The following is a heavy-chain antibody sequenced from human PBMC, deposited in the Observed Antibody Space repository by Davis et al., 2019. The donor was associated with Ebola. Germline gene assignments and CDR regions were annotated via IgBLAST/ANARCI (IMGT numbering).Heavy chain of an antibody. J-gene: IGHJ5*02. Sequence: ASVKVSCKASGYTFSNYAIHWVRQAPAQRLEWMGWINAGNNNTKYSQKFQGRVTITRDTSASTAYMELSSLRSGDTAVYYCARYRWFGELLGFGWFDPWGQGTLVTVSS. V-gene: IGHV1-3*01. CDR1: GYTFSNYA. CDR3: ARYRWFGELLGFGWFDP. CDR2: INAGNNNT. D-gene: IGHD3-10*01.